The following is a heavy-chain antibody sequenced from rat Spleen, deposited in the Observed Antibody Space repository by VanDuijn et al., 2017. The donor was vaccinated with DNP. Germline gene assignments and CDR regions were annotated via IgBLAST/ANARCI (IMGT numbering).Heavy chain of an antibody. Sequence: EVQLVESGGGLVQPGRSLKLSCAASGFTFSDYDVAWVRQAPTKGLEWVASISPSGGSTYYRDSVKGRFIVSRDNAKSSLYLQMDSLRSEDTATYYCARLGSYYFDYWGQGVMVTVSS. V-gene: IGHV5-25*01. CDR1: GFTFSDYD. CDR2: ISPSGGST. J-gene: IGHJ2*01. D-gene: IGHD1-3*01. CDR3: ARLGSYYFDY.